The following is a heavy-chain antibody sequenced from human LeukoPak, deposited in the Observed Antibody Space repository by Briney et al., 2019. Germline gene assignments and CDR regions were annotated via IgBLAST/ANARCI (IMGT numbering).Heavy chain of an antibody. D-gene: IGHD3-10*01. CDR2: IRYDGSNK. V-gene: IGHV3-30*02. Sequence: GGSLRLSCAASGFTFSSYGMHWVRQAPGKGLEWVAFIRYDGSNKYYADSVKGRFTISRDNSKNTLYLQMGSLRAEDMAVYYCARGWLWFGGSYFDYWGQGTLVTVSS. CDR1: GFTFSSYG. J-gene: IGHJ4*02. CDR3: ARGWLWFGGSYFDY.